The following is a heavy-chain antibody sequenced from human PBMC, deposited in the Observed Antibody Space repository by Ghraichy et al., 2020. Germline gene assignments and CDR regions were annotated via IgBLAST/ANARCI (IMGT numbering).Heavy chain of an antibody. D-gene: IGHD3-9*01. J-gene: IGHJ4*02. CDR3: ARGGYYDILTGYYLHY. CDR1: GGSFSGYY. Sequence: SETLSLTCAVYGGSFSGYYWSWIRQPPGKGLEWIGEINHSGSTNYNPSLKSRVTISVDTSKNQFSLKLSSVTAADTAVYYCARGGYYDILTGYYLHYWGQGTLVTVSS. CDR2: INHSGST. V-gene: IGHV4-34*01.